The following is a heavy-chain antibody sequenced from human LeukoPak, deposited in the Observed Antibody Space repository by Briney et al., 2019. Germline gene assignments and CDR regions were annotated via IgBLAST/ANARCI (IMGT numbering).Heavy chain of an antibody. CDR3: ARTPATTWTNHFDY. Sequence: SETLSLTCTVSGGSISTYYWNWIRQSPGKGLEGIGYMYYSGSTNYNPSLKSRVTISVDTSKNESSLKLSSVTAADTAVYYCARTPATTWTNHFDYRGQGTLVTVSS. CDR1: GGSISTYY. CDR2: MYYSGST. D-gene: IGHD4-17*01. J-gene: IGHJ4*02. V-gene: IGHV4-59*01.